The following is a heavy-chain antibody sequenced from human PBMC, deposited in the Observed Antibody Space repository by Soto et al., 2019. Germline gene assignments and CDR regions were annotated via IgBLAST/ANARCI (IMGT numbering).Heavy chain of an antibody. V-gene: IGHV4-61*01. D-gene: IGHD2-15*01. CDR2: IYYTGST. J-gene: IGHJ4*02. CDR1: GDSVSRGSHS. CDR3: ARTSTGYGHGDY. Sequence: PSETLSLTCRVSGDSVSRGSHSWTWIRQPPGKGLEFIGYIYYTGSTNYNPSLKGRVTLSVDTSKNQVSLKLTSVTAADTAVYYCARTSTGYGHGDYWGQGTLVTVSS.